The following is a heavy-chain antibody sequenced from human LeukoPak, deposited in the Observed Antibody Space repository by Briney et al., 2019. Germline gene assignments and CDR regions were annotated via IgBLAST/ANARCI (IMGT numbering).Heavy chain of an antibody. V-gene: IGHV1-18*01. J-gene: IGHJ5*02. CDR2: ISPYSGNT. D-gene: IGHD6-13*01. CDR1: GYTITNHG. CDR3: ARVIAAAKWGGFNNWFDP. Sequence: ASVKVSCKASGYTITNHGISWVRQAPGQGLEWMGWISPYSGNTNYAQKLQGRVTMTTDTSTSTAYMELRSLTSDDTAVYYCARVIAAAKWGGFNNWFDPWGQGTLVTVSS.